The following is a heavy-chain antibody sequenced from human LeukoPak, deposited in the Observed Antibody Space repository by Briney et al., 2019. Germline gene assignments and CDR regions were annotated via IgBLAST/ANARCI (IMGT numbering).Heavy chain of an antibody. J-gene: IGHJ3*02. CDR2: IHTSGST. D-gene: IGHD3-10*01. V-gene: IGHV4-4*07. CDR3: ARDRKGNGSGSYYIRAFDI. CDR1: GGSISSYY. Sequence: PSETLSLTCTVSGGSISSYYWSWIRQPAGKGLEWIGRIHTSGSTNYNPSLKSRVTMSVDTPKNQFSLKLSSVTAADTAVYYCARDRKGNGSGSYYIRAFDIWGQGTMVTVSS.